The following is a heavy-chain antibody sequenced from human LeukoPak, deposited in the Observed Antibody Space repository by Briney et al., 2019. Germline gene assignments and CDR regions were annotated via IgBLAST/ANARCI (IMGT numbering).Heavy chain of an antibody. Sequence: SETLSLTCTVSGDSISHYYWGWVRQPPGKGLEWIGSIFYSGAAHCNPSLKSRVTISVDTSNSQFSLMLSSVTAADTAVYYCARRIANRNWFDPWGQGTLVTVSS. D-gene: IGHD1/OR15-1a*01. CDR3: ARRIANRNWFDP. J-gene: IGHJ5*02. CDR1: GDSISHYY. V-gene: IGHV4-39*01. CDR2: IFYSGAA.